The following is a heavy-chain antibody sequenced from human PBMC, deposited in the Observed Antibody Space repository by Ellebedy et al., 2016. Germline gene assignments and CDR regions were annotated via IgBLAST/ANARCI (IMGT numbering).Heavy chain of an antibody. CDR2: IYGVGNS. CDR1: GLSVSSND. CDR3: VTRHNAAFDF. J-gene: IGHJ3*01. V-gene: IGHV3-53*01. D-gene: IGHD1-14*01. Sequence: GESLKISXAASGLSVSSNDMSWVRQAPGKGLELVSLIYGVGNSYYADFVKGRFTISRDNSKKTLYLQMSGLGAEDTAVYYCVTRHNAAFDFWGQGTMVTVSS.